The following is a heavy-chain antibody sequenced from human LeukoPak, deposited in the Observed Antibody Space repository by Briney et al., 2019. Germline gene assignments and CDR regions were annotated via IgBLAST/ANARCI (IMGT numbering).Heavy chain of an antibody. J-gene: IGHJ4*02. CDR1: GYTFTGYA. V-gene: IGHV7-4-1*02. CDR3: ARGFYTSSWYGEDY. D-gene: IGHD6-13*01. Sequence: ASVKVSCKASGYTFTGYAMNWVRQAPGQGLEWMGWINTNTGNPTYAQGFTGRFVFSLDTSVSTAYLQISSLKAEDTAVYYCARGFYTSSWYGEDYWGQGTLVTVSS. CDR2: INTNTGNP.